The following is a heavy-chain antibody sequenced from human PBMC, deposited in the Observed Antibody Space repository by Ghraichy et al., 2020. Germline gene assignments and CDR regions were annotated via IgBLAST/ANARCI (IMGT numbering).Heavy chain of an antibody. CDR3: ASLIAASDHWYFHL. Sequence: SETLSLTCTVSGGSISNSYYYWDWIRQPPGKGLEWIGNIFYSGTTYYNPSLRGRVAVSVDTSKNQFSLKLSSVTAADTAVYYCASLIAASDHWYFHLWGRGTLVTVSS. J-gene: IGHJ2*01. CDR1: GGSISNSYYY. V-gene: IGHV4-39*07. D-gene: IGHD6-6*01. CDR2: IFYSGTT.